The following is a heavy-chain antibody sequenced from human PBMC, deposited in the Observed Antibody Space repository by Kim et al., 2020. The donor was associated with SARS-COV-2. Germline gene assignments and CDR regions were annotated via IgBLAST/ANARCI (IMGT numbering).Heavy chain of an antibody. J-gene: IGHJ4*02. Sequence: HYAGPVMGLFTISRDSSRNTVFLKMNSLGTDDTAIYYCARGGLTSGFDYWGQGTLVTVSS. D-gene: IGHD3-3*01. V-gene: IGHV3-53*01. CDR3: ARGGLTSGFDY.